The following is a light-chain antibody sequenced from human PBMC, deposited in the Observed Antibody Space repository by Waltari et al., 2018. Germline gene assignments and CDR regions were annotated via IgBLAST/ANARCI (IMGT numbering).Light chain of an antibody. V-gene: IGKV4-1*01. J-gene: IGKJ4*01. Sequence: DIVVTQSPAPLACSLGERATTNCKSIQSVLSSSKNKNYLAWYQQKPGQPPKLLIYWASTRESGVPDRFSGSGSGTEFTLTISSLQAEDVALYYCQQYYSIPLSFGGGTKVEIK. CDR2: WAS. CDR3: QQYYSIPLS. CDR1: QSVLSSSKNKNY.